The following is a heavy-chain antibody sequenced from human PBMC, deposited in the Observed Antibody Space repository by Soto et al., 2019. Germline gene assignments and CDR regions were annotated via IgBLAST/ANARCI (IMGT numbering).Heavy chain of an antibody. CDR3: ATSVRDMVRGVITPFDP. CDR1: GYTLTELS. J-gene: IGHJ5*02. CDR2: FDPEDGET. D-gene: IGHD3-10*01. Sequence: GASVKVSCKVSGYTLTELSMHWVRQAPGKGLEWMGGFDPEDGETIYAQKSQGRVTMTEDTSTDTAYMELSSLRSEDTAVYYCATSVRDMVRGVITPFDPWGQGTLVTVSS. V-gene: IGHV1-24*01.